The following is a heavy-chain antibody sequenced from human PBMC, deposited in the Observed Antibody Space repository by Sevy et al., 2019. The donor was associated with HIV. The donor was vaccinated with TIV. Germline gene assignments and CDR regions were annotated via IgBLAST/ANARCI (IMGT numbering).Heavy chain of an antibody. D-gene: IGHD2-15*01. CDR1: GGTFSSYA. Sequence: ASVKVSCKASGGTFSSYAISWVRQAPGQGLEWMGGMIPIFGTANCAQKFQGRVTITADESTSTAYMELSSLRSEDTAVYYCARAGGIYCSGGSCYSGYYYGMDVWGQGTTVTVSS. CDR2: MIPIFGTA. CDR3: ARAGGIYCSGGSCYSGYYYGMDV. V-gene: IGHV1-69*13. J-gene: IGHJ6*02.